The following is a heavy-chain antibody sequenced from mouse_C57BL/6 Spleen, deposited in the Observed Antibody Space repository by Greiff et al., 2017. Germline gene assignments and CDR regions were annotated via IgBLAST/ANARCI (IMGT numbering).Heavy chain of an antibody. CDR1: GYSFTGYY. V-gene: IGHV1-42*01. Sequence: EVQLQQSGPELVKPGASVKISCKASGYSFTGYYMNWVKQSPEKSLEWIGEINPSTGGTTYNQKFKAKATLTVDKSSSTAYMQLKSLTSEDSAVYYCARLGYYSPFAYWGQGTLVTVSA. D-gene: IGHD2-12*01. CDR3: ARLGYYSPFAY. J-gene: IGHJ3*01. CDR2: INPSTGGT.